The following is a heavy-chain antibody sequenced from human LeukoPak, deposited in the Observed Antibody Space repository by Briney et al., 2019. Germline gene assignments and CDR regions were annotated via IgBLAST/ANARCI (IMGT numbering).Heavy chain of an antibody. Sequence: SQTLSLTCAISGDSVSSNSAAWNWIRPSPSLGLEWLGRTYYRSKWYNDYVVSVKSRITINPDTSKNQFSLQLNAVTPEDTAVYYCARGAVAGRGYWFDPWGQGTLVTVSS. D-gene: IGHD6-19*01. CDR2: TYYRSKWYN. V-gene: IGHV6-1*01. CDR1: GDSVSSNSAA. J-gene: IGHJ5*02. CDR3: ARGAVAGRGYWFDP.